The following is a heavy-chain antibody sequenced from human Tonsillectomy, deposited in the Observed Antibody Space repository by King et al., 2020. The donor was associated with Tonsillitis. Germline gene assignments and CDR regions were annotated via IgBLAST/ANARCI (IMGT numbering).Heavy chain of an antibody. D-gene: IGHD1/OR15-1a*01. CDR1: GYTFTDYF. V-gene: IGHV1-2*02. CDR2: INPSSGGT. Sequence: VQLVESGAEAKKPGASVKVSCKASGYTFTDYFIHWVRQAPGQGLEWMGWINPSSGGTNFAQKFQGRVTMTRDTSLTTAYMELSRLRSDDTAVYYCARDPFRPNSLNWFDPWGQGTLVTVSS. CDR3: ARDPFRPNSLNWFDP. J-gene: IGHJ5*02.